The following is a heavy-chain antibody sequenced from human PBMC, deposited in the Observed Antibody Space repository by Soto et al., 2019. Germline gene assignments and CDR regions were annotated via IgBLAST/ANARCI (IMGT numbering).Heavy chain of an antibody. CDR2: ISSSSSYI. D-gene: IGHD6-13*01. V-gene: IGHV3-21*01. Sequence: GGSLRLSCAASGFTFSSYSMNWVRQAPGKGLEWVSSISSSSSYIYYADSVKGRFTISRDNAKNSLYLQMNSLRAEDTAVYYCARGEEDSSSWYGGAWFDPWAQGTLVTVSS. CDR3: ARGEEDSSSWYGGAWFDP. J-gene: IGHJ5*02. CDR1: GFTFSSYS.